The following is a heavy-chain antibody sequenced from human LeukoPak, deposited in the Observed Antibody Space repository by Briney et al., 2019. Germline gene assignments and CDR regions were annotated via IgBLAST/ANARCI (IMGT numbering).Heavy chain of an antibody. J-gene: IGHJ4*02. V-gene: IGHV3-20*04. CDR3: ARDADYYFDQ. CDR1: GFTFDVYG. CDR2: IDWNGSST. Sequence: PGGSLRLSCAASGFTFDVYGMSWVRQAPGKGLEWVSSIDWNGSSTGYADSVKGRFTISRDNAKNSLYLQMNSLRAEDTALYYCARDADYYFDQWGQGTLVTVSS.